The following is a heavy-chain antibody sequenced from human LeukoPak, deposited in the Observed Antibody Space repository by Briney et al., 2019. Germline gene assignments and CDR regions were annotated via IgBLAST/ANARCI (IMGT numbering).Heavy chain of an antibody. CDR1: GFTFSSYS. D-gene: IGHD4-17*01. CDR2: ISSSSSAI. Sequence: GRSLRLSCAASGFTFSSYSMNWVRQAPGKGLEWVSYISSSSSAIYYADSVKGRFTISRDNAKNSLYLQMNSLRDEDTAFYYCARGLTTVTRSPFDYWGQGTLVTVSS. J-gene: IGHJ4*02. V-gene: IGHV3-48*02. CDR3: ARGLTTVTRSPFDY.